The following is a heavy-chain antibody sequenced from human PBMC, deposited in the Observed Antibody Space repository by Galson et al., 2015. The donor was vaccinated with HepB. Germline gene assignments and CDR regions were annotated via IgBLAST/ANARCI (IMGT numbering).Heavy chain of an antibody. J-gene: IGHJ1*01. CDR2: INGDGSNT. CDR1: GFTFSDYW. D-gene: IGHD3-22*01. Sequence: SLRLSCAASGFTFSDYWMHWVRQDPGKGLVWVSRINGDGSNTDYADSVKGRFTISRDNVKNTLYLQMNSLRGEDTAVYYCATMGHYDSSGYYGYTNHWGQGTLVTVSS. V-gene: IGHV3-74*01. CDR3: ATMGHYDSSGYYGYTNH.